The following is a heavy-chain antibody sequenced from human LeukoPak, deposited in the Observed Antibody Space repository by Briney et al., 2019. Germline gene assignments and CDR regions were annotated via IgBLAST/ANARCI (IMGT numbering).Heavy chain of an antibody. CDR1: GFTFSNAW. CDR2: IKSKTDGGTT. Sequence: PGGSLRLSCAASGFTFSNAWMSWVRQAPGKGLEWVGRIKSKTDGGTTDYAAPVKGRFTISRDDSNNTLYLQMNSLKTEDTAVYYCTGHDYYDSSGYWPFDYWGQGTLVTVSS. V-gene: IGHV3-15*01. J-gene: IGHJ4*02. CDR3: TGHDYYDSSGYWPFDY. D-gene: IGHD3-22*01.